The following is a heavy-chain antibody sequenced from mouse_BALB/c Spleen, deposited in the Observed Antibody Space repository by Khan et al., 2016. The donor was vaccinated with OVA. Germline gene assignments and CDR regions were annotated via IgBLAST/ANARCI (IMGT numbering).Heavy chain of an antibody. J-gene: IGHJ2*01. CDR3: ARVYGGEFDY. Sequence: EVKLLESGPGLVKPSQSLSLTCTVTGYSITSDYAWNWIRQFPGNKLEWMGYISYSGNTNYNPSLRSRISITRDTSKNQFFLQLNSVTTEDTATYYCARVYGGEFDYWGQGTTLTVSS. V-gene: IGHV3-2*02. CDR1: GYSITSDYA. CDR2: ISYSGNT. D-gene: IGHD1-1*01.